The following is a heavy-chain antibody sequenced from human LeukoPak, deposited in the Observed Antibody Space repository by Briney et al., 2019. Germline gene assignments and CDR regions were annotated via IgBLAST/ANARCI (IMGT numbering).Heavy chain of an antibody. V-gene: IGHV3-11*04. D-gene: IGHD3-3*01. J-gene: IGHJ6*02. CDR2: ISSSGSTI. Sequence: PGGSLRLSCAASGFTFSDYYMSWIRQAPGKGLEWVSYISSSGSTIYYADSVKGRFTISRDNAKNSLYLQMNSLRAEDTAVYYCARVDYDFWSGYYIYYYYGMDVWGQGTTVTVSS. CDR3: ARVDYDFWSGYYIYYYYGMDV. CDR1: GFTFSDYY.